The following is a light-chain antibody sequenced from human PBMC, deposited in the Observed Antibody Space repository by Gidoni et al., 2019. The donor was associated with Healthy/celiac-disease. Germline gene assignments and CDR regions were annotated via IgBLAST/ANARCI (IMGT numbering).Light chain of an antibody. CDR3: QQRSNGHPIT. CDR1: QSVSSY. J-gene: IGKJ3*01. Sequence: EILLTQSPATLSLSPGERATLSCRASQSVSSYLAWYQQKPGQAPRLLIYDASNRATSIPARFSGSGSGTDFSLTISSLEPEEFAVYYCQQRSNGHPITFXPXTKVEIK. V-gene: IGKV3-11*01. CDR2: DAS.